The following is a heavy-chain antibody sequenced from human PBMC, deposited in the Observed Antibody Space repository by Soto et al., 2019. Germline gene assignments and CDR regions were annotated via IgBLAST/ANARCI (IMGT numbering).Heavy chain of an antibody. D-gene: IGHD6-19*01. J-gene: IGHJ6*02. CDR3: ARRQWLVGGYYYGMDV. V-gene: IGHV1-18*01. CDR1: GYTFTSYG. CDR2: TSAYNGNT. Sequence: QVQLVQSGAEVKKPGASVKVSCKASGYTFTSYGISWVRQAPGQGLEWMGWTSAYNGNTNYAQKLQGRVTMTTDTSTSTAYMELRSLSSDDTAVYYCARRQWLVGGYYYGMDVWGHGTPVTVSS.